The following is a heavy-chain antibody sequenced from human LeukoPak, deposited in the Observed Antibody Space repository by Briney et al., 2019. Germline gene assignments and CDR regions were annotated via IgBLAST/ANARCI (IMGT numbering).Heavy chain of an antibody. Sequence: PGGSLRLSCAASGFTVSSSYMSWIRQAPGKGLEWVSVIYSGGFTYHAGSVQGRFTISRDNSKNTLYLQMNSLRAEDTAVYYCARSGYCSGGSCYPPPAFDYWGQGTLSPSPQ. CDR1: GFTVSSSY. V-gene: IGHV3-53*01. J-gene: IGHJ4*02. CDR3: ARSGYCSGGSCYPPPAFDY. CDR2: IYSGGFT. D-gene: IGHD2-15*01.